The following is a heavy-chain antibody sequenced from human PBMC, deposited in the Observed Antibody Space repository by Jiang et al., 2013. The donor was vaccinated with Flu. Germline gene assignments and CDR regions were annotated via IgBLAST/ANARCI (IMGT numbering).Heavy chain of an antibody. D-gene: IGHD6-13*01. Sequence: FSSYAISWVRQAPGQGLEWMGRIIPILGIANYAQKFQGRVTITADKSTSTAYMELSSLRSEDTAVYYCARDNSSSWSARPKGVYYYGMDVWGQGTTVTVSS. CDR3: ARDNSSSWSARPKGVYYYGMDV. J-gene: IGHJ6*02. CDR1: FSSYA. V-gene: IGHV1-69*04. CDR2: IIPILGIA.